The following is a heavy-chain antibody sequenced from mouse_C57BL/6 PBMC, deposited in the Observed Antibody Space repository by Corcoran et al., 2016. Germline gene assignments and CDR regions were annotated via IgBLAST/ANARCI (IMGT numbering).Heavy chain of an antibody. D-gene: IGHD1-1*01. CDR1: GYTFTSYG. J-gene: IGHJ1*03. Sequence: QVQLQQSGAELARPGASVKLSCTASGYTFTSYGISWVKQRTGQGLEWIGEIYPRSGNTYYNEKFKGKATLTADKSSSTAYMELRSLTSEDSAVYFCARQYYGSRWYVDVWGTGTTVTVSS. V-gene: IGHV1-81*01. CDR2: IYPRSGNT. CDR3: ARQYYGSRWYVDV.